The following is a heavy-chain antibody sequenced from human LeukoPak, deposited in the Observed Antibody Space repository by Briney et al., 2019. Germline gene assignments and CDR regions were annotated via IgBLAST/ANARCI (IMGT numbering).Heavy chain of an antibody. CDR1: GGSFSGYY. CDR2: INHSGST. Sequence: LETLSLTCAVYGGSFSGYYWSWIRQPPGKGLEWIGEINHSGSTNYNSSLKSRVTISVDTSKNQFSLKLSSVTAADTAVYYCASLKLGYATSYNWFDPWGQGTLVTVSS. J-gene: IGHJ5*02. D-gene: IGHD5-12*01. CDR3: ASLKLGYATSYNWFDP. V-gene: IGHV4-34*01.